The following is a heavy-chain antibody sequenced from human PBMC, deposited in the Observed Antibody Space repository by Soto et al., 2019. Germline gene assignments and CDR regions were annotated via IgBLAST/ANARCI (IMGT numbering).Heavy chain of an antibody. J-gene: IGHJ4*02. Sequence: EVQLVESGGGLVQPGRSLRLSCAASGFTLDDYAMHWVRQAPGKGLEWVSGISWNSGSIGYADSVKGRFTISRDNAKNSLYLQMNSLRAEDTALYYCAKDIGRGYSGYAGVYFDYWGQGTLVTVSS. D-gene: IGHD5-12*01. V-gene: IGHV3-9*01. CDR1: GFTLDDYA. CDR2: ISWNSGSI. CDR3: AKDIGRGYSGYAGVYFDY.